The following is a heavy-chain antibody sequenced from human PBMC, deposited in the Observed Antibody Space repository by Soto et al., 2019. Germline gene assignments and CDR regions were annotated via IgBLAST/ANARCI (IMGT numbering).Heavy chain of an antibody. D-gene: IGHD6-13*01. V-gene: IGHV3-23*01. CDR3: AKDIIAAAGRYYYYGMDV. CDR1: GFTFSSYA. Sequence: GGSLRLSCAASGFTFSSYAMSWVRQAPGKGLEWVSAISGSGGCTYYADSVKGRFTISRDNSKNTLYLQMNSLRAEDTAVYYCAKDIIAAAGRYYYYGMDVWGQGTTVTVSS. CDR2: ISGSGGCT. J-gene: IGHJ6*02.